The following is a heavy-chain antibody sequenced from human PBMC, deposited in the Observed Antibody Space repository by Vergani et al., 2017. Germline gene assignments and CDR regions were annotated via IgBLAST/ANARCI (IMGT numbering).Heavy chain of an antibody. CDR1: GFPFSSYW. CDR2: IKQDGSEI. Sequence: EVQLVESGGGLVQPGGSLRLSCAASGFPFSSYWMSWVRQAPGKGLEWVANIKQDGSEIYYVDSVKGRFTISRDNAKNSLYLQVNSLRAEDTAVYYCARLKAVAGTSFDYWGQGTLVTVSS. J-gene: IGHJ4*02. D-gene: IGHD6-19*01. CDR3: ARLKAVAGTSFDY. V-gene: IGHV3-7*01.